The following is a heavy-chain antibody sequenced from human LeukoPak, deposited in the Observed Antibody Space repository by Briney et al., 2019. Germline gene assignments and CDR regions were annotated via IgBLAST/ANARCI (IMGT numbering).Heavy chain of an antibody. V-gene: IGHV3-13*01. CDR1: GFTLGGHD. Sequence: PGGSLRLSCTASGFTLGGHDMHWVRQTTGDGLEWVAAVSAGHHAFYAGSVKGRFTVSREDAKNSLYLQMNSLRAGDTAVYYCAKDQQWLVPDYYGMDVWGQGTTVTVSS. CDR3: AKDQQWLVPDYYGMDV. CDR2: VSAGHHA. J-gene: IGHJ6*02. D-gene: IGHD6-19*01.